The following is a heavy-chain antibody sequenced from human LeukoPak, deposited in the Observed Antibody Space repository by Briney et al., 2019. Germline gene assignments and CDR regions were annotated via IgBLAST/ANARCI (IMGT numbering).Heavy chain of an antibody. J-gene: IGHJ4*02. D-gene: IGHD6-13*01. CDR1: GLTFSSYS. V-gene: IGHV3-21*01. CDR2: LSFVTTYI. Sequence: PGGSLRLSCAPSGLTFSSYSMNWVRQAPGEGLEWVSSLSFVTTYIYYAESVTGRFTISRDNDKNSLRLKMNSPTAEDTAVYYCARVADHHGYFDYWGPGTLVTVSS. CDR3: ARVADHHGYFDY.